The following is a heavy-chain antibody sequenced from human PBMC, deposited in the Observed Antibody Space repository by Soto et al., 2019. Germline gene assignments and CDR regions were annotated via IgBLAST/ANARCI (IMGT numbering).Heavy chain of an antibody. CDR3: ARDTGDGTFDF. Sequence: QVHLVQSGAEVRKPGASVKVSCKASGYTFSSYAMHWVRHAPGQRLEWMGWINAGYGNTKSSQKFQDRVTSSRDTSASTAYMELTSLRSEDTAVHYCARDTGDGTFDFWGQGTLVTVSS. J-gene: IGHJ4*02. V-gene: IGHV1-3*01. CDR1: GYTFSSYA. D-gene: IGHD2-8*02. CDR2: INAGYGNT.